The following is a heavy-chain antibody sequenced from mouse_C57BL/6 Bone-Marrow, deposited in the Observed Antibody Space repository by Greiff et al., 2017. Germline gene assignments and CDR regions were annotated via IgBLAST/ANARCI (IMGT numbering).Heavy chain of an antibody. CDR3: TTTVSY. D-gene: IGHD6-2*01. Sequence: VHVKQSGAELVRPGASVKLSCTASGFNIKDDYMHWVKQRPEQGLEWIGWIDPENGDTEYASKFQGKATITADTSSNTAYLQLSSLTSEDTAVYYCTTTVSYWGRGTTLTVSA. CDR2: IDPENGDT. V-gene: IGHV14-4*01. J-gene: IGHJ2*01. CDR1: GFNIKDDY.